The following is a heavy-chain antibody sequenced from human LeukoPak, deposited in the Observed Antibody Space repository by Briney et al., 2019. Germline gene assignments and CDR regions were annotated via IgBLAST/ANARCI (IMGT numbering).Heavy chain of an antibody. J-gene: IGHJ4*02. Sequence: TGGSLRLSCAASGLTFSSYGMHWVRQAPGKGLEWVAVISYDGSNKYYADSVKGRFTISRDNSKNTLYLQMNSLRAEDTAVYYCAKSDSGSYYVLDYWGQGTLVTVSS. CDR1: GLTFSSYG. CDR2: ISYDGSNK. V-gene: IGHV3-30*18. D-gene: IGHD1-26*01. CDR3: AKSDSGSYYVLDY.